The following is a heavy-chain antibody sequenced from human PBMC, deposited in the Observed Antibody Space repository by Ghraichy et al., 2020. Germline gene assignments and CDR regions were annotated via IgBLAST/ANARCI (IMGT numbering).Heavy chain of an antibody. CDR2: INGGGGST. Sequence: GGSLRLSCAASGFTFNNYAMNWVRQAPGKGLEWVSTINGGGGSTFYADSVKDRFTISRDNSKNTLYLGMTTLRAEDTAKYYCVKGITAMFYYYGLDVWGHGTTVTGAS. CDR3: VKGITAMFYYYGLDV. D-gene: IGHD5-18*01. CDR1: GFTFNNYA. J-gene: IGHJ6*02. V-gene: IGHV3-23*01.